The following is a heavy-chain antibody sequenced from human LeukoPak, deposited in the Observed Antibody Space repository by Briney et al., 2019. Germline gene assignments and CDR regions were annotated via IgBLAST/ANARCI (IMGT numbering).Heavy chain of an antibody. CDR3: ARDVGRSYDLDY. J-gene: IGHJ4*02. D-gene: IGHD3-16*01. Sequence: ASVKVSCRASGYTFTSYGISWVRQAPGQGLEWMGWISAYNGNTDYAQSLQGRVTMTIDTSTSTVYMELRSLRSDDTAVYYCARDVGRSYDLDYWGQGTLVTVSS. CDR1: GYTFTSYG. CDR2: ISAYNGNT. V-gene: IGHV1-18*01.